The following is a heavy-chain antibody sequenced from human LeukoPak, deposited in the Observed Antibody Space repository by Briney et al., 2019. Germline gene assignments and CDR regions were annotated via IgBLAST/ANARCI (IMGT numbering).Heavy chain of an antibody. V-gene: IGHV3-48*01. CDR1: GFTFSSYS. CDR3: ARGRGYYDSSGYPWVY. D-gene: IGHD3-22*01. Sequence: GGSLRLSCAASGFTFSSYSMNWVRQAPGRGLEWVSYISGTSTTIYYADSVKGRFTISRDTAKNSLYLQMTSLRAEDTAVYYCARGRGYYDSSGYPWVYWGQGTLVTVSS. J-gene: IGHJ4*02. CDR2: ISGTSTTI.